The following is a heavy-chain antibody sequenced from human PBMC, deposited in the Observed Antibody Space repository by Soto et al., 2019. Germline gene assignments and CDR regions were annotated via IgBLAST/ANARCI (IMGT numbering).Heavy chain of an antibody. Sequence: ASVKVSCKASGYTFTSSDINWVRQAPGQGLEWMGWMNPNTGNSGFAQKFQGRVTITADESTSTAYMELSSLRSEDTAVYYCARALRTPDYYYYYGMDVWGQGTTVTVSS. V-gene: IGHV1-8*01. D-gene: IGHD2-2*01. CDR3: ARALRTPDYYYYYGMDV. CDR2: MNPNTGNS. CDR1: GYTFTSSD. J-gene: IGHJ6*02.